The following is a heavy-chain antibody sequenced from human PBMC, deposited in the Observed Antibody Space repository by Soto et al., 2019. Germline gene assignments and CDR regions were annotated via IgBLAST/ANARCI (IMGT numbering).Heavy chain of an antibody. J-gene: IGHJ6*02. CDR1: GFTFSSYG. CDR2: ISYDGSNK. CDR3: AKEVLLWFGGATGPYGMDV. D-gene: IGHD3-10*01. Sequence: QVQLVESGGGVVQPGRSLRLSCAASGFTFSSYGMHWVRQAPGKGLEWVAVISYDGSNKYYADSVKGRFTISRDNSKNTLYLQMNSLRAEDTAVYYCAKEVLLWFGGATGPYGMDVWGQGTTVTVSS. V-gene: IGHV3-30*18.